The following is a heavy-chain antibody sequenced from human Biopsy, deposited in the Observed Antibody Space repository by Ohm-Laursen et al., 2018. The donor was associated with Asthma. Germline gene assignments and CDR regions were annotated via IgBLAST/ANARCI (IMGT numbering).Heavy chain of an antibody. CDR2: ISWNSGTI. J-gene: IGHJ6*02. CDR3: ARDMGAGPNQPPSGSGSSHLYGMDV. D-gene: IGHD3-10*01. CDR1: GFNFDDFA. Sequence: SLRLSCTASGFNFDDFAMHWVRQAPGKGLEWVSGISWNSGTIGYADSVKGRFTISRDNAKNSLYLQMNSLGPEDTAVYYCARDMGAGPNQPPSGSGSSHLYGMDVWGQGTTVTVSS. V-gene: IGHV3-9*01.